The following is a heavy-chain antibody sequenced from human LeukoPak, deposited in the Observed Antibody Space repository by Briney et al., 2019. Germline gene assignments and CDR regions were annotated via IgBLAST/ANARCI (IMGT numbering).Heavy chain of an antibody. CDR1: GFTFSDYY. Sequence: GGSLRLSCAASGFTFSDYYMSWIRQAPGKGLEWVSYISSSGSTIYYAGSVKGRFTISRDNAKNSLYLQMNSLRAEDTAVYYCARMVQTTPYYYMDVWGKGTTVTVSS. J-gene: IGHJ6*03. V-gene: IGHV3-11*01. CDR2: ISSSGSTI. CDR3: ARMVQTTPYYYMDV. D-gene: IGHD4/OR15-4a*01.